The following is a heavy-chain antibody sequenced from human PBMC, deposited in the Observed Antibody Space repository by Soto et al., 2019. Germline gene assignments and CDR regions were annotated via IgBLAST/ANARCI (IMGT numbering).Heavy chain of an antibody. V-gene: IGHV4-39*01. CDR3: ARSGPIVATTGPEGAFEI. Sequence: SETLSLTCSVSGGSISSSNYYWGCIRQSPGKGLEWIGSIYYSGSTYHNPSLRSRVTISVDTSKNQFSLRLSSVTAADTAVYYCARSGPIVATTGPEGAFEIWGQGTMVTVSS. CDR2: IYYSGST. J-gene: IGHJ3*02. CDR1: GGSISSSNYY. D-gene: IGHD5-12*01.